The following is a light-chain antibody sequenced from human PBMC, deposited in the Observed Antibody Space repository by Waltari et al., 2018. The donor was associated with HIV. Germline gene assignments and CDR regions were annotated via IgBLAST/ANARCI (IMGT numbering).Light chain of an antibody. CDR1: TSNIETPYD. J-gene: IGLJ2*01. Sequence: QSVLTQPPSVSGAPGQSVSISCTGTTSNIETPYDVHWYQQLPGAAPKLLVYGNNNRPSGVPARFSGSKSGTSASLAITGLQSEDEAHYYCQSFDSSLTTSGVIFGGGTKLTVL. CDR3: QSFDSSLTTSGVI. CDR2: GNN. V-gene: IGLV1-40*01.